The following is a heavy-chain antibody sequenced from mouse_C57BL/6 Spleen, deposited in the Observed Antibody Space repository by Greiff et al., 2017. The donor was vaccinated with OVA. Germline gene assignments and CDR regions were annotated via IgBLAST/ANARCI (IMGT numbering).Heavy chain of an antibody. CDR1: GYSITSGYY. D-gene: IGHD2-4*01. Sequence: EVQLEESGPGLVKPSQSLSLTCSVTGYSITSGYYWNWIRQFPGNKLEWVGYISYDGSNNYNPSLKNRISITPDTSTNQSFMKLKAVTSEDTAADDCARDLAYDYGGFGYWGQGTTLTVSS. CDR2: ISYDGSN. CDR3: ARDLAYDYGGFGY. J-gene: IGHJ2*01. V-gene: IGHV3-6*01.